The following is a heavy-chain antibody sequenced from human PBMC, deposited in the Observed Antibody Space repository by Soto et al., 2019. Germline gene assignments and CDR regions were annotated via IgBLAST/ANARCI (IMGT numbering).Heavy chain of an antibody. CDR1: GYTFTSYG. CDR2: ISAYNGNT. V-gene: IGHV1-18*01. D-gene: IGHD3-3*01. Sequence: ASVKVSCKASGYTFTSYGISWVRQAPGQGLEWMGWISAYNGNTNYAQKLQGRVTMTTDTSTSTAYMELSSLRSDDTAVYYCARSRGSAIFGVVTSYYFDYWGQGTLVTVSS. J-gene: IGHJ4*02. CDR3: ARSRGSAIFGVVTSYYFDY.